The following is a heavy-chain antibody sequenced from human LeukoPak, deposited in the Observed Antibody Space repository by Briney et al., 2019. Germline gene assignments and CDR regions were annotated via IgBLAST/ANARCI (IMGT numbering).Heavy chain of an antibody. CDR1: GFTFSSYG. CDR3: ARGYSYGYYHFDY. V-gene: IGHV3-30*03. CDR2: ISYDGSNK. D-gene: IGHD5-18*01. Sequence: QAGGSLRLSCAASGFTFSSYGMHWVRQAPGKGLEWVAVISYDGSNKYYADSVKGRFTISRDNSKNTLYLQMNSLRAEDTAVYYCARGYSYGYYHFDYWGQGTLVTVSS. J-gene: IGHJ4*02.